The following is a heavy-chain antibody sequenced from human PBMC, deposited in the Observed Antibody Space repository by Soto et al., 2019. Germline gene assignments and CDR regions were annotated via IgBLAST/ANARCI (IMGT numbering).Heavy chain of an antibody. V-gene: IGHV3-11*01. CDR1: GFRFSDYY. D-gene: IGHD3-10*01. CDR3: ARIEEFYGTGSDAHLDVFDS. Sequence: QGQLVESGGALVQPGGSLRLSCAASGFRFSDYYMNWVRQAPGKGLEWIAYSTGTGAVIYYADSVQGRITISRDNPKKTLELQMDSLRPEDTAVYYCARIEEFYGTGSDAHLDVFDSWGEGTLVTVCS. J-gene: IGHJ3*02. CDR2: STGTGAVI.